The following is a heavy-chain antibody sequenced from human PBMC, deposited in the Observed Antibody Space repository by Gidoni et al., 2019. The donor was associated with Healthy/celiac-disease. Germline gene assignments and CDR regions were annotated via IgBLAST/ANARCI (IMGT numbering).Heavy chain of an antibody. Sequence: EVQLVESGGGLVKPGGSVRLSCAASGFTFSSYSMNWVRQAPGKGLELVSSISSSSSYRYYADSVKGRFTISRDNAKNSLYLQMNSLRAEDTAVYYCARENGDYVLGFDPWGQGTQVTVSS. V-gene: IGHV3-21*01. J-gene: IGHJ5*02. CDR2: ISSSSSYR. CDR1: GFTFSSYS. CDR3: ARENGDYVLGFDP. D-gene: IGHD4-17*01.